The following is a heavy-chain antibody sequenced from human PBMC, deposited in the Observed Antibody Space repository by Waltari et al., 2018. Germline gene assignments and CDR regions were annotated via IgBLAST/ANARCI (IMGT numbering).Heavy chain of an antibody. V-gene: IGHV5-51*01. D-gene: IGHD2-21*01. CDR3: ARQYGGNWFDP. CDR1: GCRFDSYW. CDR2: IVHGDSDT. Sequence: VQLVQSGEEVKKPGESLKISCKGSGCRFDSYWIGWVRPRLGKGLEWRGIIVHGDSDTRYNPSFQGQVTISADKSISTAYLHWSSLKASDTAIYYCARQYGGNWFDPWGQGTLVTVSS. J-gene: IGHJ5*02.